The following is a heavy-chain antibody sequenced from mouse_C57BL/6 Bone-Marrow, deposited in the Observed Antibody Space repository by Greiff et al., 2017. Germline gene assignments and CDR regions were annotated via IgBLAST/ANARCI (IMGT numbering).Heavy chain of an antibody. V-gene: IGHV5-4*03. CDR3: ARWLLRFAY. D-gene: IGHD2-3*01. Sequence: EVKLVESGGGLVKPGGSLKLSCAASGFTFSSYAMSWVRQTPEKRLEWVATISDGGSYTYYPDNVKGRFTISRDNAKNNLYLQMSHLKSEDTAMYYCARWLLRFAYWGQGTLVTVSA. CDR2: ISDGGSYT. J-gene: IGHJ3*01. CDR1: GFTFSSYA.